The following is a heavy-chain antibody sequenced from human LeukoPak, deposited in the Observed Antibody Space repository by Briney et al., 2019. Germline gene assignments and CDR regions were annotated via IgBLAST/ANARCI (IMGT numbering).Heavy chain of an antibody. CDR2: IKQDGSEK. CDR1: GFTFSSYW. V-gene: IGHV3-7*01. Sequence: GGSLRLSCAASGFTFSSYWMNSVRQAPGKGLEWVANIKQDGSEKYYLDSVKGRFTISRDNAKNSLCLQMNSLRAEDTAVYYCARDMKLELPASSGHSYGMDVWGQGTTVTVSS. D-gene: IGHD1-7*01. J-gene: IGHJ6*02. CDR3: ARDMKLELPASSGHSYGMDV.